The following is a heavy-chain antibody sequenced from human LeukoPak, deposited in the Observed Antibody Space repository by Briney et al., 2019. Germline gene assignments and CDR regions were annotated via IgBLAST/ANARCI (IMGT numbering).Heavy chain of an antibody. CDR2: INHSGST. CDR3: ARGVRYCSGGSCYYY. V-gene: IGHV4-34*01. CDR1: GGSFSGYY. J-gene: IGHJ4*02. Sequence: SETLSLTCAVYGGSFSGYYWSWIRQPPGKGLEWIGEINHSGSTNYNPSLKSRVTISVDTSKNQFSLKLSSVTAADTAVYYCARGVRYCSGGSCYYYWGQGTLVTVSS. D-gene: IGHD2-15*01.